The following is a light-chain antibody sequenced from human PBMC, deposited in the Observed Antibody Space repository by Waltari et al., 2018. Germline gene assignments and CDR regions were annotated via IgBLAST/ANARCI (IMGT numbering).Light chain of an antibody. CDR1: ETISSW. J-gene: IGKJ1*01. CDR2: KAS. V-gene: IGKV1-5*03. Sequence: DIQMPQSPSTLSASVGDRVTITCRASETISSWLAWYKQRPGKAPNLLIYKASRLGSGVPSRFSGSGSGTEFTLTISSLQPEDFATYYCQQFNTNPWTFGQGTKVDI. CDR3: QQFNTNPWT.